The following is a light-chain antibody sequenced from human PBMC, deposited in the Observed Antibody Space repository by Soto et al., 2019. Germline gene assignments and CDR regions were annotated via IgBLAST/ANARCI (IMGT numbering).Light chain of an antibody. Sequence: QSALTQPPSASGSPGQSVTISCTGTSSDIGGYNYVSWYQQHPGKAPKLMIYEVTKRPSGVPDRFSGSKSGNTASLTVSGLQAEYEADYYCCSYAGSYTLVFGGGTKLTVL. CDR3: CSYAGSYTLV. J-gene: IGLJ2*01. CDR2: EVT. V-gene: IGLV2-8*01. CDR1: SSDIGGYNY.